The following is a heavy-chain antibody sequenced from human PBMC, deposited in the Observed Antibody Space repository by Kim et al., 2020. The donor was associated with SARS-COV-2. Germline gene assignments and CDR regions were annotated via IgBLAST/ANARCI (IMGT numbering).Heavy chain of an antibody. D-gene: IGHD3-16*02. CDR1: GFTFYDYY. CDR3: ARHYRDTGRYDCAFDY. V-gene: IGHV3-11*06. J-gene: IGHJ4*02. Sequence: GGSLRLSCAASGFTFYDYYISWVRQAPGKGLEWVSYSSVSATHTNYADSVRGRFTISIDSAKNSVHLQMNSLRAEDTAVYYCARHYRDTGRYDCAFDYWGQGSLVTVSS. CDR2: SSVSATHT.